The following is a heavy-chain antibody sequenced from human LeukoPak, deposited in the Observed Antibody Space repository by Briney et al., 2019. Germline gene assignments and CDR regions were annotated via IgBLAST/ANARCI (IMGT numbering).Heavy chain of an antibody. D-gene: IGHD2-2*01. CDR3: AKDGVVVPAGDYYYYYYMDV. CDR1: GFTFRSYG. Sequence: GGTLGLSCAASGFTFRSYGMSWVRQAPGKGLEWVSGMSGSGVNTDYADSVKGRFTISRDNSKNTLYLQMNSLRAEDTAVYYCAKDGVVVPAGDYYYYYYMDVWGKGTTVTISS. CDR2: MSGSGVNT. V-gene: IGHV3-23*01. J-gene: IGHJ6*03.